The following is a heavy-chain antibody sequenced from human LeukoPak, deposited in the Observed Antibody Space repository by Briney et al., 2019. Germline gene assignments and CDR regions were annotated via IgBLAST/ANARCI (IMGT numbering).Heavy chain of an antibody. CDR3: ARGTWLDD. J-gene: IGHJ5*02. Sequence: PGGSLRLSCAASGFTFSSHWMTWVRQAPGKGLEWVANINQDGSEEYYVDSVKGRFTISRDNAKNSVYLQMNSLRGEDTAVYYCARGTWLDDWGQGTLVTVSS. CDR1: GFTFSSHW. V-gene: IGHV3-7*04. CDR2: INQDGSEE.